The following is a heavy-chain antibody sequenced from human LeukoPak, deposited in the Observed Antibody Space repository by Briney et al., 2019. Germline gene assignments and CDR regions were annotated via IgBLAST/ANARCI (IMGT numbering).Heavy chain of an antibody. J-gene: IGHJ4*02. CDR1: GFIFSSYT. CDR3: AREDTYAGGIDY. CDR2: ISSSSTYI. V-gene: IGHV3-21*01. Sequence: PGGSLRLSCAASGFIFSSYTMNWVRQAPGKGLEWVSSISSSSTYIYYADSVKGRFTISRDNAKNSLYLQMNSLRAEDTAVYYCAREDTYAGGIDYWGQGTLVTVSS. D-gene: IGHD1-26*01.